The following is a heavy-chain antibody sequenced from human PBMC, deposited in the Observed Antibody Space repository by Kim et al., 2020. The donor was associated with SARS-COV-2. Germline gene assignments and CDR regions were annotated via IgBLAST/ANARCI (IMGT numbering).Heavy chain of an antibody. V-gene: IGHV1-2*02. CDR1: GYTFTGYY. D-gene: IGHD3-16*01. CDR2: IHPNNGDI. Sequence: PSVKVSCKASGYTFTGYYIHWVRQAPGQGLEWLGWIHPNNGDIIYAQKFQGRVTMTRDTSITTAYMELSRLRSDDMAVYYCARDRYDRAAGDYYYRMDVWGQGTPVTVSS. CDR3: ARDRYDRAAGDYYYRMDV. J-gene: IGHJ6*02.